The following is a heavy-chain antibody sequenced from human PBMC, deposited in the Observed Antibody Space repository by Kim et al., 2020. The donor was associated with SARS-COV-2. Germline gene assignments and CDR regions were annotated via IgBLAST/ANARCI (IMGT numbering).Heavy chain of an antibody. V-gene: IGHV3-33*01. J-gene: IGHJ3*01. D-gene: IGHD2-2*01. CDR3: ARDLDCGSSSCSYAFDV. Sequence: GGSLRLSCAASGFTFNRYGIHWVRQAPGKWLEWVALVWFDGNQKYYADSVTGRFTISSDNSRNTVYLQMNGLRAEDTALSYCARDLDCGSSSCSYAFDV. CDR1: GFTFNRYG. CDR2: VWFDGNQK.